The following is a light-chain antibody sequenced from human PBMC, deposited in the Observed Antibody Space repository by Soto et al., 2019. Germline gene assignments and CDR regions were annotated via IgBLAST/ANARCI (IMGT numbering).Light chain of an antibody. J-gene: IGKJ2*01. CDR3: QQYYNTPPYT. CDR1: QNVLYKSNNENY. CDR2: WAS. V-gene: IGKV4-1*01. Sequence: DIVMTQSPDSLAVSLGERATINCKASQNVLYKSNNENYLAWFQQKLGQPPKLLIYWASSGKSRVPDRFTGSGSGSTLNLQISSLQAEDVAVYYCQQYYNTPPYTCGQGPRMEI.